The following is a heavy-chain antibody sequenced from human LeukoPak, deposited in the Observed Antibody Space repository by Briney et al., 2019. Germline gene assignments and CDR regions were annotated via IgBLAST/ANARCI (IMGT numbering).Heavy chain of an antibody. D-gene: IGHD1-26*01. V-gene: IGHV4-59*01. J-gene: IGHJ5*02. CDR1: GASISSYY. CDR2: IYNSGNS. Sequence: SETLSLTCSVSGASISSYYWNWIRQPPGKGLEWIGYIYNSGNSNYHTPLKTRVPLPLDTSRTQFTLRLTALTAAATAVYSCAKDWELGSWGQGTLVTVSS. CDR3: AKDWELGS.